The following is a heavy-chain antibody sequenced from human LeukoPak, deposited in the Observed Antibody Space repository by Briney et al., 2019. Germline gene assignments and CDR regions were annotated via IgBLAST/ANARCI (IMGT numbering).Heavy chain of an antibody. V-gene: IGHV3-7*01. CDR3: TRDTIGSLDY. Sequence: PGGSLRLSCAASGFTFANSWMAWVRQAPGKALEWVANIKQDGSTKHYADSLKGRFTISRDNPKNSLFLQMNNLRADDTAIYYCTRDTIGSLDYWGQGILVTVAS. CDR2: IKQDGSTK. J-gene: IGHJ4*02. D-gene: IGHD1-26*01. CDR1: GFTFANSW.